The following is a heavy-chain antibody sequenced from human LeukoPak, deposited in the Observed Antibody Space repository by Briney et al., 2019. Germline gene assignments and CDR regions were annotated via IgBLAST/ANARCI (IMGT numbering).Heavy chain of an antibody. Sequence: PSETLSLTCTVCGDSISTITSYWAWIRQPPGKGLEWIGSIYYSGSAYYNPSLKSRVTISVDTSNNQFSLQLSSVTAADTAVYYCARRGRGVVATGHYNWFDPWGQGTLVTVSS. CDR1: GDSISTITSY. D-gene: IGHD3-10*01. CDR2: IYYSGSA. CDR3: ARRGRGVVATGHYNWFDP. J-gene: IGHJ5*02. V-gene: IGHV4-39*01.